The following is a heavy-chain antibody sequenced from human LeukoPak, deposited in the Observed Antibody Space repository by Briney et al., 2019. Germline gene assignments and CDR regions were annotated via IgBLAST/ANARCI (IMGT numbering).Heavy chain of an antibody. Sequence: PGGSLRLSCAASGFTFSSYAMHWVRQAPGKGLEWVAVISYDGSNKYYADSVKGRFTISRDNSKNTLYRQMNSLRAEDTAVYYCARPPSGAPHFDIWGQGTMVTVSS. J-gene: IGHJ3*02. D-gene: IGHD2-15*01. CDR3: ARPPSGAPHFDI. CDR2: ISYDGSNK. V-gene: IGHV3-30-3*01. CDR1: GFTFSSYA.